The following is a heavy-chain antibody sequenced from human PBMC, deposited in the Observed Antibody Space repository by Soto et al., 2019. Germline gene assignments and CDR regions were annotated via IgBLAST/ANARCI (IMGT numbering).Heavy chain of an antibody. CDR3: ARGMGGDITIFGVVDY. Sequence: GGSLRLSCAASGFTFSSYAMHWVRQAPGKGLEWVAVISYDGSNKYYADSVKGRFTISRDNSKNTLYLQMNSLRAEDTAVYYCARGMGGDITIFGVVDYWGQGTLVTVSS. CDR2: ISYDGSNK. D-gene: IGHD3-3*01. CDR1: GFTFSSYA. V-gene: IGHV3-30-3*01. J-gene: IGHJ4*02.